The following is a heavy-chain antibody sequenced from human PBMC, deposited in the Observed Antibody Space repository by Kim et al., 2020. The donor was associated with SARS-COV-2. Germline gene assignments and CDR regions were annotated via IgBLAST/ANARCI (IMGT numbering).Heavy chain of an antibody. V-gene: IGHV3-11*06. CDR2: ISTSSDYA. CDR1: GFTFSGFY. Sequence: GGSLRLSCVASGFTFSGFYMTWIRQAPGKGLEWISYISTSSDYANYADSVKGRFTISRDNANNLLYLQMNTLRVEDTGVYYCARVLGTSNNYYHY. CDR3: ARVLGTSNNYYHY. J-gene: IGHJ6*01. D-gene: IGHD3-16*01.